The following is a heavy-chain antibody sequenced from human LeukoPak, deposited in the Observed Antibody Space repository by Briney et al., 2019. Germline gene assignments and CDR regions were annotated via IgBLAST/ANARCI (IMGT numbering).Heavy chain of an antibody. J-gene: IGHJ4*02. CDR2: IKEDGSEK. CDR3: ARDSGRFRLDY. D-gene: IGHD6-19*01. CDR1: GLTFSSYG. Sequence: PGGSLRLSCAASGLTFSSYGMHWVRQAPGKGLEWVASIKEDGSEKYYVDSVKGRFTVSRDNAKKSLYVQMNSLRVEDTAVYYCARDSGRFRLDYWGQGILVTVSS. V-gene: IGHV3-7*01.